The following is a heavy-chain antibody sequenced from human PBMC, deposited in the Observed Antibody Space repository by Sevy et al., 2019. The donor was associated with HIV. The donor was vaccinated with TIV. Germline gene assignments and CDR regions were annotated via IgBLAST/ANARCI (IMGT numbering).Heavy chain of an antibody. CDR3: ARDRAVQRTRGSYQYGMDV. J-gene: IGHJ6*02. D-gene: IGHD3-16*01. CDR2: ISSSSNFV. V-gene: IGHV3-21*06. CDR1: GFPCSSYD. Sequence: GGSLRLSCTASGFPCSSYDMNWVRQAPGQGLEWISSISSSSNFVYQADSVKGRFTISRDNAKNSLFLQMNSLTVEDTAVYYCARDRAVQRTRGSYQYGMDVWGQGTTVTVSS.